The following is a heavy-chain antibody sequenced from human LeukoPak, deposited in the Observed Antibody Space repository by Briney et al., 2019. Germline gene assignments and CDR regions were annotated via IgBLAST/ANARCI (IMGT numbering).Heavy chain of an antibody. J-gene: IGHJ4*02. V-gene: IGHV4-59*11. CDR2: IYYSGST. CDR3: ARGSLTITPFDY. D-gene: IGHD5-12*01. CDR1: GGSISSHY. Sequence: PSETLSLTCTVSGGSISSHYWSWIRQPPGKGLEWIGYIYYSGSTNYNPSPKSRVTISVDTSKNQFSLKLSSVTAADTAVYYCARGSLTITPFDYWGQGTLVTVSS.